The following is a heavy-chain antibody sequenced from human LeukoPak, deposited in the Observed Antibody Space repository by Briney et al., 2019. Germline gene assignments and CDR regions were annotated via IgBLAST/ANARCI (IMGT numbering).Heavy chain of an antibody. D-gene: IGHD3-22*01. CDR2: IYSGGST. Sequence: PGGSLRLSCAASGFTVSSNYMSWVRQAPGKGLEWVSVIYSGGSTYYADSVKGRFTISRDNSKNTLYLQMNSLRAEDTAVYYCARAPPGAYASDSSGFLGLNAFDIWGQGTMVTVSS. V-gene: IGHV3-66*01. J-gene: IGHJ3*02. CDR1: GFTVSSNY. CDR3: ARAPPGAYASDSSGFLGLNAFDI.